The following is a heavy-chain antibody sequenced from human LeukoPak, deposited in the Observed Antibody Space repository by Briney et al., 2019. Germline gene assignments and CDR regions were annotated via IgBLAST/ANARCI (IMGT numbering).Heavy chain of an antibody. Sequence: PVGCLRLSCAASGFTFCGSAMRWGRQGSGEGLGWVGRIRSKVNSYATAYAAWVKGRFTISRDATKNRTYRQMNSLKTEDTSVYYCAALGNTMIGGVWVKGTTATISS. CDR2: IRSKVNSYAT. D-gene: IGHD3-10*02. J-gene: IGHJ6*04. CDR3: AALGNTMIGGV. V-gene: IGHV3-73*01. CDR1: GFTFCGSA.